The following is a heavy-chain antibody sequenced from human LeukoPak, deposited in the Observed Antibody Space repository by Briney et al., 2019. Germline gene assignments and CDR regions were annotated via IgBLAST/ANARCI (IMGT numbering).Heavy chain of an antibody. CDR2: ICPGDSDT. D-gene: IGHD6-19*01. Sequence: RGESLKISCKGSGYSFTSYWIGWVRQLPGKGLEWMGIICPGDSDTRYSPSFQGQVTISADKSISTAYLQWSSLKASDAAMYYCARDSGGYSSGWEFDYWGQGTLVTVSS. J-gene: IGHJ4*02. CDR1: GYSFTSYW. CDR3: ARDSGGYSSGWEFDY. V-gene: IGHV5-51*01.